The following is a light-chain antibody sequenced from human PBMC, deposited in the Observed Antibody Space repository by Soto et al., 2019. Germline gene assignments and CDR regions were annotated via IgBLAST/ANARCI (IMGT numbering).Light chain of an antibody. J-gene: IGLJ1*01. CDR2: DVS. Sequence: SVLTQPASVSGSPGQSITISCTGTSSDVGGYNYVSWYQQYPGKAPKFMIYDVSNRPSGVSNRFSGSKSGNTASLTISGLQAEDEADYYCSSYTSSSTQVFGTGTKVTVL. V-gene: IGLV2-14*01. CDR1: SSDVGGYNY. CDR3: SSYTSSSTQV.